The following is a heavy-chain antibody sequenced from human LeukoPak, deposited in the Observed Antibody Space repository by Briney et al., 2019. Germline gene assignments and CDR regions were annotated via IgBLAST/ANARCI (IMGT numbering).Heavy chain of an antibody. CDR3: AKRYSDGGFDP. CDR2: ISSSSSTI. J-gene: IGHJ5*02. Sequence: PGGSLRLSCAASGFSVSSNYMNWVRQAPGKGLEWVSYISSSSSTILYADSVKGRFTISRDNSKNTVFLQMNDLTIEDTAIYYCAKRYSDGGFDPWGQGTLVTVSS. CDR1: GFSVSSNY. V-gene: IGHV3-48*01. D-gene: IGHD3-10*01.